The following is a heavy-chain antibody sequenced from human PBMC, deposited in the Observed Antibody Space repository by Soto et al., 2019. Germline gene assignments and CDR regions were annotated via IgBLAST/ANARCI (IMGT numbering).Heavy chain of an antibody. V-gene: IGHV1-18*01. CDR3: ARGRTSSPSFYVRAV. J-gene: IGHJ6*02. CDR2: ISAYNGNT. Sequence: QVQLVQSGAEVKKPGASVKVSCKASGYTFTSYGISWVRQAPGQGLEWMGWISAYNGNTNYAQKLQGRVTMTTDTPTTTAYMDRRSLISVDTAVYYWARGRTSSPSFYVRAVWGHGTTVTVSS. D-gene: IGHD6-13*01. CDR1: GYTFTSYG.